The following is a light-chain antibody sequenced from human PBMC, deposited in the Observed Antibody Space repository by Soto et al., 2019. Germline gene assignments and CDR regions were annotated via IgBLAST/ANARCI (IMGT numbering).Light chain of an antibody. CDR1: QSVSNN. J-gene: IGKJ1*01. V-gene: IGKV3-15*01. CDR2: GAS. Sequence: EILMTQSPATLSVSPGDRATLSCRASQSVSNNLAWYQQRPGQAPRLLIYGASTRATGIPARCSGSGSGTEFTLTISSLQSEDFAVYYCQQYNDWPPWTFGQGTKVDIK. CDR3: QQYNDWPPWT.